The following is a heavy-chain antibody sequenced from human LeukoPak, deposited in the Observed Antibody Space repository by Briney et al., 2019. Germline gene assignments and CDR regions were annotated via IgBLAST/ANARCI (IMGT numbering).Heavy chain of an antibody. CDR1: GYTFTSYY. CDR2: INPSGGST. Sequence: ASVKVSCKASGYTFTSYYMHWVRQAPGQGLEWMGIINPSGGSTSYAQKFQGGVTMTRDTSTSTVYMELSSLRSEDTAVYYCARDPHPFSIQGAEYFQHWGQGTLVTVSS. V-gene: IGHV1-46*01. D-gene: IGHD3-3*02. J-gene: IGHJ1*01. CDR3: ARDPHPFSIQGAEYFQH.